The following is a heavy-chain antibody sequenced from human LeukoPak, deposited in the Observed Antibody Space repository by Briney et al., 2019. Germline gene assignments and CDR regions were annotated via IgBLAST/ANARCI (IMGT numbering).Heavy chain of an antibody. J-gene: IGHJ4*02. CDR3: AKDLESTGYRVFEY. V-gene: IGHV3-30-3*01. D-gene: IGHD3-9*01. CDR1: GFTFSSYA. Sequence: GGSLRLSCAASGFTFSSYAMHWVRQAPGKGLEWVAVISYDGSNKYYADSVRGRFTISRDNSKNTLYLQLNSLRAEDTAVYYCAKDLESTGYRVFEYWGQGMLVTVSS. CDR2: ISYDGSNK.